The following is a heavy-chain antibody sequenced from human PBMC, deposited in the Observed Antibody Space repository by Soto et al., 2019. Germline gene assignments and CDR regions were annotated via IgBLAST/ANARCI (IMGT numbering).Heavy chain of an antibody. V-gene: IGHV1-18*01. J-gene: IGHJ5*02. Sequence: QVQLVQSGAEVKKPGASVKVSCKASGYTFTSYGISWVRQAPGQGLEWMGWISAYNGNTNYAQKLQGRVTMTTDTSPSTAYMELRSLRYDDTAVYSCARSALGGAATDHNWFDPWGQGTLVTVSS. D-gene: IGHD4-17*01. CDR1: GYTFTSYG. CDR3: ARSALGGAATDHNWFDP. CDR2: ISAYNGNT.